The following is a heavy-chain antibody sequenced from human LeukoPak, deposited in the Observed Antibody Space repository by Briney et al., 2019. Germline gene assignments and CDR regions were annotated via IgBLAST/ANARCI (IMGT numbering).Heavy chain of an antibody. V-gene: IGHV4-61*02. CDR3: ARSGMIDYWYFDL. CDR2: IYTSGST. J-gene: IGHJ2*01. D-gene: IGHD2-15*01. Sequence: PSETLSLTCTVSGGSISSGSYYWSWIRQRAGKGLEWIGRIYTSGSTNYNPSLKSRVTISVDTSKNQFSLKLSSVTAADTAVYYCARSGMIDYWYFDLWGRGTLVTVSS. CDR1: GGSISSGSYY.